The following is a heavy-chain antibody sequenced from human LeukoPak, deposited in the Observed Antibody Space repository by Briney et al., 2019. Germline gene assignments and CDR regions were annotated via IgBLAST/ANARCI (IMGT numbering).Heavy chain of an antibody. Sequence: PSETLSLTCTVSSGSISSSNYYWSWIRQPPGKGLEWIGYVDHTGSTKFNPSLNGRVSISRDTSNNFFSLRLRSVTAADTAVYFCARGRVSSSTWYSTYYYFFYMDFWGKGTTVTVSS. CDR1: SGSISSSNYY. CDR2: VDHTGST. D-gene: IGHD4-11*01. J-gene: IGHJ6*03. V-gene: IGHV4-61*03. CDR3: ARGRVSSSTWYSTYYYFFYMDF.